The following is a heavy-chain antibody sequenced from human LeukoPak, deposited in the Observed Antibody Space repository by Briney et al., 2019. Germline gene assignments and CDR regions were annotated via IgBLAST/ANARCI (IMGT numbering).Heavy chain of an antibody. J-gene: IGHJ4*02. CDR1: GGSISSSSYY. Sequence: SETLSLTXTVSGGSISSSSYYWGWIRQPPGKGLEWIGSIYYSGSTYYNPSLKSRVTISVDTSKNQFSLKLSSVTAADTAVYYCARLYYDILTGYYNSFDYWGQGTLVTVSS. V-gene: IGHV4-39*01. CDR3: ARLYYDILTGYYNSFDY. CDR2: IYYSGST. D-gene: IGHD3-9*01.